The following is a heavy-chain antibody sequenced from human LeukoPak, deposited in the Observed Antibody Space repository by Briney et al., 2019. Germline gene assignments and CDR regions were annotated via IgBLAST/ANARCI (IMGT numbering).Heavy chain of an antibody. J-gene: IGHJ5*02. CDR2: ISGNGGST. Sequence: AASVKVSCKASGGTFSSYAMSWVRQAPGKGLEWVSAISGNGGSTYYADSVKGRFTISRDNSKNTLYLQMNSLRAEDTAVYYCAKDPLRGPGIASNWFDPWGQGTLVTVSS. D-gene: IGHD6-13*01. V-gene: IGHV3-23*01. CDR1: GGTFSSYA. CDR3: AKDPLRGPGIASNWFDP.